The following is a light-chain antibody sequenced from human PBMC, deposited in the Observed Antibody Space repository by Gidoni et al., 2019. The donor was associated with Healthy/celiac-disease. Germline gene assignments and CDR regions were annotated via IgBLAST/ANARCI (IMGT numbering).Light chain of an antibody. J-gene: IGKJ3*01. CDR2: AAS. CDR3: QQYYSYPTT. CDR1: QGISSY. Sequence: AIRITQSPSSLSASTGDRVTITCRASQGISSYLAWYQQKPGKAPKLLIYAASTVQSGVPSRFSGSGSGTDFTLTISCLQSEDFATYYCQQYYSYPTTFGPGTKVDIK. V-gene: IGKV1-8*01.